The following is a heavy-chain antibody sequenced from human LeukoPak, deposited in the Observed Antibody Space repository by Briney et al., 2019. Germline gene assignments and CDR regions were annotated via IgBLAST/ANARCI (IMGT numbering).Heavy chain of an antibody. V-gene: IGHV4-30-2*01. D-gene: IGHD1-26*01. J-gene: IGHJ3*02. Sequence: SETLSLTCTVSGGSISSGGYYWSWIRQPPGKGLEWIGYIYHSGSTYYNPSLKSRVTISVDRSKNQFSLKLSSVTAADTAVYYCARHSGSYSGAFDIWGQGTMVTVSS. CDR3: ARHSGSYSGAFDI. CDR2: IYHSGST. CDR1: GGSISSGGYY.